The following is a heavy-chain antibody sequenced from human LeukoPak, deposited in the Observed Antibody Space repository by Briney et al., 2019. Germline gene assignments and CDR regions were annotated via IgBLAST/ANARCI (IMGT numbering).Heavy chain of an antibody. CDR1: GFTFSRYW. Sequence: QPGGSLRLSCAASGFTFSRYWMHWVRHAPGKGLVWVSRINGDGSTTSYADSVKGGFTISRDNAKNTLYLQMNSLRAEDTAVYYCATGNYYDSRGYYTFGHWGQGTLVTVSS. V-gene: IGHV3-74*01. CDR2: INGDGSTT. J-gene: IGHJ1*01. D-gene: IGHD3-22*01. CDR3: ATGNYYDSRGYYTFGH.